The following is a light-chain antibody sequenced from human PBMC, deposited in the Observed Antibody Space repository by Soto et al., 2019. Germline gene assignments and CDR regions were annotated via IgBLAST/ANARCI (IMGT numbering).Light chain of an antibody. Sequence: EIVLTQSPGTLSLSPGESATLSCRATQSVSSDYLGWYQQKPGQAPRLLIYGASSRATGIPDRFSGSGSGTDFTLTINRLEPGDFAVYYWQQYGSSSSWTFGQGTRVEIK. CDR1: QSVSSDY. CDR2: GAS. V-gene: IGKV3-20*01. CDR3: QQYGSSSSWT. J-gene: IGKJ1*01.